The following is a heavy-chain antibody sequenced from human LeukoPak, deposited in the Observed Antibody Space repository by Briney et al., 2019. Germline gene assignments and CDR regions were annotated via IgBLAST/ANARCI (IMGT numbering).Heavy chain of an antibody. CDR3: AKVEVITAAGPTYYFDY. D-gene: IGHD6-13*01. Sequence: PGGSLRLSCAASGFTFSSYAMSWVRQAPGKGLEWVSAISGSGGSTYYADSVKGRFTISRDNSKNTLYLQMNSLRAEDTAVYYCAKVEVITAAGPTYYFDYWGQGTLVTVSS. V-gene: IGHV3-23*01. CDR1: GFTFSSYA. J-gene: IGHJ4*02. CDR2: ISGSGGST.